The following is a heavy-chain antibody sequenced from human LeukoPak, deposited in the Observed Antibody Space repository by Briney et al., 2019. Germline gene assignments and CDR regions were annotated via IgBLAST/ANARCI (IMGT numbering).Heavy chain of an antibody. V-gene: IGHV4-39*01. Sequence: SETLSLTCTVSGGSISSSSYYWGWLRQPPGKGLEWIGSIYYSGSTYYNPSLKSRVTISVDTSKNQFSLKLSSVTAADSAVYYCARLYYYGSGSFDYWGQGTLVTVSS. J-gene: IGHJ4*02. D-gene: IGHD3-10*01. CDR1: GGSISSSSYY. CDR2: IYYSGST. CDR3: ARLYYYGSGSFDY.